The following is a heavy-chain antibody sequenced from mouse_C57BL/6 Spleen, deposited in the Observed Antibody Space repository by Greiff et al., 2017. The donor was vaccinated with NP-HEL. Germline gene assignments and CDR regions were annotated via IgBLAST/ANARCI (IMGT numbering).Heavy chain of an antibody. V-gene: IGHV1-80*01. J-gene: IGHJ4*01. CDR3: ARPTVENAMDY. D-gene: IGHD1-1*01. Sequence: VKLQESGAELVKPGASVKISCKASGYAFSSYWMNWVKQRPGKGLEWIGQIYPGDGDTNYNGKFKGKATLTADKSSSTAYMQLSSLTSEDSAVYFCARPTVENAMDYWGQGTSVTVSS. CDR1: GYAFSSYW. CDR2: IYPGDGDT.